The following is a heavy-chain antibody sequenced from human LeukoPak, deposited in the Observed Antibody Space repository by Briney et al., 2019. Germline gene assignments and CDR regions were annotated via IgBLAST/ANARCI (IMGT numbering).Heavy chain of an antibody. CDR3: ANGLRSGSFRVS. CDR2: ISRRDDYT. J-gene: IGHJ5*02. Sequence: GGSLRLSCAAIRFYFLRDAMGSVRQPPGKGLEWVSVISRRDDYTYYADSVKGRFTISRDNSKNTLYLQMNTLRAEDTAVYYGANGLRSGSFRVSCGQGSLVTVSS. V-gene: IGHV3-23*01. CDR1: RFYFLRDA. D-gene: IGHD3-10*01.